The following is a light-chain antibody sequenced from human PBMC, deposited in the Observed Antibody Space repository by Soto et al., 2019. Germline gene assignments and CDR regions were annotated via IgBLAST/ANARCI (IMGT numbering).Light chain of an antibody. V-gene: IGLV2-18*02. CDR2: EVT. J-gene: IGLJ3*02. CDR3: ISYTSRNALV. CDR1: SSDVGSYNR. Sequence: QSALTQPPSVSGSPGQSVTISCIGTSSDVGSYNRVSWYQQSPGTAPKLIIYEVTNRPSGVADRFSGSKSGNTASLTISGLQAEDEADYYCISYTSRNALVFGGGT.